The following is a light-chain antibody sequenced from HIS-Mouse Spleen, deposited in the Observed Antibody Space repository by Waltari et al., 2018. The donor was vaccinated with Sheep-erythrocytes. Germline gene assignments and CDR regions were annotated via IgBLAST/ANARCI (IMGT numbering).Light chain of an antibody. CDR1: QSISSY. V-gene: IGKV1-39*01. CDR2: AAS. Sequence: DIQMTQSPSSLSASVGDRVTITCRASQSISSYLNWYQQKPGKAPKVLNYAASSLQSGVPSRFSGSGSGTDFTLTISSLQPEDFATYYCQQSYSTPQFTFGPGTKVDIK. J-gene: IGKJ3*01. CDR3: QQSYSTPQFT.